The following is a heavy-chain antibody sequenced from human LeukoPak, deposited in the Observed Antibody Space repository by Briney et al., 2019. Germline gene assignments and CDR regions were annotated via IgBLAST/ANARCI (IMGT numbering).Heavy chain of an antibody. CDR1: GFTFSSYS. V-gene: IGHV3-21*01. CDR2: ISSSSSYI. D-gene: IGHD5-18*01. J-gene: IGHJ3*02. Sequence: GGSLRLSCAASGFTFSSYSMNWVRQAPGKGLEWVSSISSSSSYIYYADSVKGRFTISRENAKNSLYLQMNSLRAEDTAVYYCARGSDTAMADIWGQGTMVTVSS. CDR3: ARGSDTAMADI.